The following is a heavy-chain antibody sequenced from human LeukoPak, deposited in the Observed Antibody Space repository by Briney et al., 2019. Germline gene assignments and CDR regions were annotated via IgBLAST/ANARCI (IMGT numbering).Heavy chain of an antibody. D-gene: IGHD1-1*01. V-gene: IGHV3-23*01. J-gene: IGHJ4*02. CDR3: AKCLTSTGTCYFDY. Sequence: PGGSLRLSCAASGFTFSSYAMSWVRQAPGKGLEWVSAISGSGGNTYYADSVNGRFTISRDNSQNTFFLQMNSLRADDTAIYYCAKCLTSTGTCYFDYWGQGTLVTVSS. CDR2: ISGSGGNT. CDR1: GFTFSSYA.